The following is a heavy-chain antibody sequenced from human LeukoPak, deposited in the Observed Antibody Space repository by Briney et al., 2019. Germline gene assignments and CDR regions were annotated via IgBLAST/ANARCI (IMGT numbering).Heavy chain of an antibody. D-gene: IGHD3-16*01. CDR3: AKDRAPGVMVTSYYFDY. CDR2: IRYDGSNK. J-gene: IGHJ4*02. CDR1: GFTFSSYG. Sequence: GGSLRLSCAASGFTFSSYGMHWVRQAPGKGLEWVAFIRYDGSNKYYADSVKGRFTISRDNSKNTLYLQMNSLRAEDTAVYYCAKDRAPGVMVTSYYFDYWGQGTLVTVSS. V-gene: IGHV3-30*02.